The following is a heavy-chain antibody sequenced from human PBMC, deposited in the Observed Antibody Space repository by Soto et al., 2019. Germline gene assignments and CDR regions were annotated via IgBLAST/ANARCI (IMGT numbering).Heavy chain of an antibody. Sequence: QLQLQESGPGLVKPSETLSLTCTVSGGSISSSSYYWGWIRQPPGKGLEWIGSIYYSGSTYYNPSLKSRVTISVDTSMNQFSLKLSSVTAADTAVYYCARQPRTTVTNHTLGSDWGQGTQVTVSS. CDR3: ARQPRTTVTNHTLGSD. CDR2: IYYSGST. D-gene: IGHD4-4*01. V-gene: IGHV4-39*01. CDR1: GGSISSSSYY. J-gene: IGHJ4*02.